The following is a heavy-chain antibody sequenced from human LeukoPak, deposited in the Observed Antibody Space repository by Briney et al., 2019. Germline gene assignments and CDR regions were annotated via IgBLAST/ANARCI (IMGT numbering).Heavy chain of an antibody. D-gene: IGHD1-26*01. CDR1: GFTFSNYY. Sequence: GGSLRLSCAASGFTFSNYYMSWIRQAPGKGLVWVSYISSRSSNKYCADSVKGRFTIPRDNSRNTLYLQMNSLRAEDTALYYCAKDGDTVSGTYYFDMDVWGKGTTVTISS. V-gene: IGHV3-11*04. CDR3: AKDGDTVSGTYYFDMDV. CDR2: ISSRSSNK. J-gene: IGHJ6*03.